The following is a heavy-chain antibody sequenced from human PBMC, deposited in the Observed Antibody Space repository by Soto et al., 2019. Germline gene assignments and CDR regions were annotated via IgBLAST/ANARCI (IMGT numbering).Heavy chain of an antibody. CDR3: ARRGITRTPDFDY. Sequence: SETLSLTCTVSGGSLSSSSYYWGWIRQPPGKGLEWIGSISYSGSTYYNPSLKSRVTISVDTSKNQFSLKLSSVTAADTAVYYCARRGITRTPDFDYWGQGTLVTVSS. J-gene: IGHJ4*02. CDR1: GGSLSSSSYY. D-gene: IGHD1-20*01. CDR2: ISYSGST. V-gene: IGHV4-39*01.